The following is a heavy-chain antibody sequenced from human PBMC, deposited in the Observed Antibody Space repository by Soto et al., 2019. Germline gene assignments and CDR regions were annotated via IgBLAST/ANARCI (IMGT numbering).Heavy chain of an antibody. CDR2: IYHSGST. CDR1: GDSISSGGYS. V-gene: IGHV4-30-2*03. CDR3: ARRGGLTVVSYYYYGMDV. Sequence: SETLSLTCRVSGDSISSGGYSWSWIRQPPGKGLEWIGYIYHSGSTYYNPSLKSRVTISVDTSKNQFSLKLSSVTAADTAVYYCARRGGLTVVSYYYYGMDVWGQGTTVTVSS. J-gene: IGHJ6*02. D-gene: IGHD2-21*01.